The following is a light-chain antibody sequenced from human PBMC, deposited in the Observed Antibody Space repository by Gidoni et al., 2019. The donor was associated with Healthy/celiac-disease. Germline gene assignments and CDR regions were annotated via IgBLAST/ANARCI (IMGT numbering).Light chain of an antibody. CDR2: KAS. V-gene: IGKV1-5*03. Sequence: DIPMTQSTTTLSASVGDRVTITCRSSQSISSWLSWYQQKPVKAPHLLIYKASSVASGVPSRFSGSGSGTEFTLTISSLQPDDFATYYCQQYNCSPITFGQGTRLEIK. CDR3: QQYNCSPIT. J-gene: IGKJ5*01. CDR1: QSISSW.